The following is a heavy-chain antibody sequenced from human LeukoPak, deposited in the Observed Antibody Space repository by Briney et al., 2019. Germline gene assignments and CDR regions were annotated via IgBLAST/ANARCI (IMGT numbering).Heavy chain of an antibody. Sequence: GGSLRLSCAASGFIVSSSYVTWVRQAPGKGLEWVSLIYIGNTTYYADSVKGRFTISRDNSKNTLYLQMNSLRAEDTALYYCARDNPTGVGVSMDVWGKGTMVTVSS. V-gene: IGHV3-53*01. D-gene: IGHD1-1*01. CDR2: IYIGNTT. CDR1: GFIVSSSY. CDR3: ARDNPTGVGVSMDV. J-gene: IGHJ6*03.